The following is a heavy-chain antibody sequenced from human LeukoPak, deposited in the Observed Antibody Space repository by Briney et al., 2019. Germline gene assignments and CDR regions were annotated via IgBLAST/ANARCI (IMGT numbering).Heavy chain of an antibody. Sequence: PGGSLRLSCAASGFTFNNYAMVWVRQGPGKGLERVSAIRGSGDGKYYADSVKGRFTISRDNSKNMLYLQMNSLRDDDTAVYYCGIGPTRDYVGAFSFQRWGQGTLVTVSS. V-gene: IGHV3-23*01. D-gene: IGHD4-17*01. J-gene: IGHJ1*01. CDR1: GFTFNNYA. CDR2: IRGSGDGK. CDR3: GIGPTRDYVGAFSFQR.